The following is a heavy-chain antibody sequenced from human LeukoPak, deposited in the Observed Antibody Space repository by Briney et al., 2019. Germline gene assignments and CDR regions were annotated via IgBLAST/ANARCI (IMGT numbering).Heavy chain of an antibody. Sequence: GGSLRLSCAASGFTFSSYGMHWVRQAPGKGLEWVAGIWYDGSNKYYSDSVKGRFTISRDNSKNTLYLQMNSLRADDTAVYYCARDTVDNRSAYYYQYWGQGTLVTVSS. V-gene: IGHV3-33*08. CDR1: GFTFSSYG. CDR2: IWYDGSNK. CDR3: ARDTVDNRSAYYYQY. D-gene: IGHD3-3*01. J-gene: IGHJ1*01.